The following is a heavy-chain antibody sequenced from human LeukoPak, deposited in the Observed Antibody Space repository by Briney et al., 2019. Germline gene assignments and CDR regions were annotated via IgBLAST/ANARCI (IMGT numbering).Heavy chain of an antibody. Sequence: SETLSLTCTVSGGSISTSNYYWGWIRQPPGKGLEWIGNIFYSGSTYYSPSLKSRVTISLDTSRNQFSLKLTSVTAADTAVYYCARVGDTIDYWGQGTLVTVSS. CDR3: ARVGDTIDY. V-gene: IGHV4-39*07. CDR2: IFYSGST. CDR1: GGSISTSNYY. D-gene: IGHD2-21*02. J-gene: IGHJ4*02.